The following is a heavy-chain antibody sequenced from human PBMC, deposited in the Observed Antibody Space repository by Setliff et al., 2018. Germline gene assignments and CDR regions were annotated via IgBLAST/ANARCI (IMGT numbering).Heavy chain of an antibody. D-gene: IGHD5-18*01. CDR1: GFTFSGYY. J-gene: IGHJ6*03. CDR3: ARHSSDYYIDV. Sequence: GGSLRLSCAASGFTFSGYYMQWVRQAPGKGLEWVSVFYTGGSTHYADSVKGRSTISRDNSENTLYLQMDSLRVEDTAVYYCARHSSDYYIDVWGKGTTVTVSS. CDR2: FYTGGST. V-gene: IGHV3-53*01.